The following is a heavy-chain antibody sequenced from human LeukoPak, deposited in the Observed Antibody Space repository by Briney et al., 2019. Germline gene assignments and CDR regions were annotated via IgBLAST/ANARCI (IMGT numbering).Heavy chain of an antibody. CDR2: IYYSGST. CDR3: ARVAVRVAAAGPRWFDP. CDR1: GGSISSSSYY. J-gene: IGHJ5*02. V-gene: IGHV4-39*07. D-gene: IGHD6-13*01. Sequence: SETLSLTCTVSGGSISSSSYYWGWIRQPPGKGLEWIGSIYYSGSTYYNPSLKSRVTISVDTSKSQFSLKLSSVTAADTAVYYCARVAVRVAAAGPRWFDPWGQGTLVTVSS.